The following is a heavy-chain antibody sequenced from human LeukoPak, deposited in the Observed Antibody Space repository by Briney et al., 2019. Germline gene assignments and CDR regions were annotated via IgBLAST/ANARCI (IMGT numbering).Heavy chain of an antibody. CDR3: ARERDITVTTNFDY. Sequence: GGSLRLSCAASGFTFSSYSMNWVRQAPGKGLEWVSSISSSSSYIYYADSVKGRFTISRDNAKNSLYLQMNSLRAEDTAVYYCARERDITVTTNFDYWGQGTLVTVSS. J-gene: IGHJ4*02. V-gene: IGHV3-21*01. CDR2: ISSSSSYI. CDR1: GFTFSSYS. D-gene: IGHD4-17*01.